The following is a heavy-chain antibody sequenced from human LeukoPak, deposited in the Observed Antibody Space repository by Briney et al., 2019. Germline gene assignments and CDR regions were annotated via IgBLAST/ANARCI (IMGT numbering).Heavy chain of an antibody. J-gene: IGHJ4*02. Sequence: PGGSLRLSCAASGFTFSSYGMHWVRQAPGKGLEWVAVISYDGSNKYYADSVKGRFTISRDNAKNSLYLQMNSLRAEDTAVYYCARVRGSVAGPLLVRFDYWGQGTLVTVSS. D-gene: IGHD6-19*01. CDR2: ISYDGSNK. CDR3: ARVRGSVAGPLLVRFDY. CDR1: GFTFSSYG. V-gene: IGHV3-30*03.